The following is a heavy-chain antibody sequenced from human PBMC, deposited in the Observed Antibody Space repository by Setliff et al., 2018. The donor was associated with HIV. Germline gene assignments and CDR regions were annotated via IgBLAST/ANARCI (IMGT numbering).Heavy chain of an antibody. CDR3: ARYSPRGYTLTGPY. CDR1: GDSVSSRSYY. CDR2: IYYSGST. Sequence: SETLSLTCTVSGDSVSSRSYYWSWIRQPPGKGLEWIGYIYYSGSTKHNPSLKSRVTIPLDTSKNQFSLKLTSVTAADTAVYYCARYSPRGYTLTGPYWGQGTLVTVSS. J-gene: IGHJ4*02. D-gene: IGHD6-25*01. V-gene: IGHV4-61*01.